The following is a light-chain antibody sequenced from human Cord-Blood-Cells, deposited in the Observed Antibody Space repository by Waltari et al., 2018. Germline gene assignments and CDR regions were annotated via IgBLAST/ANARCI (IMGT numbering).Light chain of an antibody. V-gene: IGLV2-8*01. CDR1: SRDVGGYNS. J-gene: IGLJ2*01. Sequence: QSALTQPPSASGSPGQSVTISCTGTSRDVGGYNSVSWYQQHPGKAPKLMIYELSKRPSGVPDRFSGSKSGNTASLTVSGLQAEDEADYYCSSYAGSNNFVVFGGGTKLTVL. CDR3: SSYAGSNNFVV. CDR2: ELS.